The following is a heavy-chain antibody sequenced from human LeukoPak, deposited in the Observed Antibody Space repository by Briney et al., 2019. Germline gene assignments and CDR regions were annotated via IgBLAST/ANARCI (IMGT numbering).Heavy chain of an antibody. CDR2: IIPIFGTA. J-gene: IGHJ5*02. V-gene: IGHV1-69*13. CDR1: GGTFSSYA. CDR3: ATTPPQIDYDILTGYNWFDP. Sequence: AASVKVSCKASGGTFSSYAISWVRQAPGQGLEWMGGIIPIFGTANYAQKFQGRVTITADESTSTAYMELSSLRSEDTAVYYCATTPPQIDYDILTGYNWFDPWGQGTLVTVSS. D-gene: IGHD3-9*01.